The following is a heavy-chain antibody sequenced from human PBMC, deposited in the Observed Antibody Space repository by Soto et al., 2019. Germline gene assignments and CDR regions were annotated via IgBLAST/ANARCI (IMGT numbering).Heavy chain of an antibody. J-gene: IGHJ4*02. CDR2: ISSGGTTI. CDR3: ASALDFWSGYLSD. CDR1: GFTFSSYE. Sequence: PRLSCAASGFTFSSYEMNWVRQAPGKGLEWVSYISSGGTTIYYADSVKGRFNISRDNAKNSLDLQMNGLRADDTAIYYCASALDFWSGYLSDWGQGTLVTVSS. V-gene: IGHV3-48*03. D-gene: IGHD3-3*01.